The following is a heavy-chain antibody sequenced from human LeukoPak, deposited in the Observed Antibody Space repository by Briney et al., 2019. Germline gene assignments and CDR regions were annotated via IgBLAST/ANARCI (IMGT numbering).Heavy chain of an antibody. J-gene: IGHJ4*02. CDR3: ARGDRFGELFLDY. D-gene: IGHD3-10*01. CDR1: GASISSHY. Sequence: SETLSLTCTVSGASISSHYWSWIRQPPGKGLEWIGYIFYSGSINYNPSLKSRVTISVDTSRNLFSLRLSSVTAADTAVYYCARGDRFGELFLDYWGQGTLVTVSS. CDR2: IFYSGSI. V-gene: IGHV4-59*08.